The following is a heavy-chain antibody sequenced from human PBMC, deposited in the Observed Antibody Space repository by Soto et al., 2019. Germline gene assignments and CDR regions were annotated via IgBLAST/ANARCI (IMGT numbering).Heavy chain of an antibody. CDR1: GFTFSSYG. V-gene: IGHV3-33*01. CDR2: IWYDGSNK. Sequence: PGGSLRLSCAASGFTFSSYGMHWVRQVPGKGLEWVAVIWYDGSNKYYADSVKGRFTISRDNSKNTLYLQMNSLRAEDTAVYYCARDGYCSGGSCYSVPVFDYWGQGT. D-gene: IGHD2-15*01. J-gene: IGHJ4*02. CDR3: ARDGYCSGGSCYSVPVFDY.